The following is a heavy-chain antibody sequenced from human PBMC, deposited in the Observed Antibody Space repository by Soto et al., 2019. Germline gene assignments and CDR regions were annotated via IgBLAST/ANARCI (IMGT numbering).Heavy chain of an antibody. V-gene: IGHV3-21*01. Sequence: PGGSLRLSCAASGFTFSSYSMNWVRQAPGKGLEWVSSISSSSSYIYYADSVKGRFTISRDNAKSSLYLQMNSLRAEDTAVYYCARTRGSGLKSDAFDIWGQGTKGTVS. CDR1: GFTFSSYS. CDR3: ARTRGSGLKSDAFDI. D-gene: IGHD6-19*01. J-gene: IGHJ3*02. CDR2: ISSSSSYI.